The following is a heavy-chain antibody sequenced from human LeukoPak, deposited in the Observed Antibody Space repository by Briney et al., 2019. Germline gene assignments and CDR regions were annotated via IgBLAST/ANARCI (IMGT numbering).Heavy chain of an antibody. V-gene: IGHV1-2*02. J-gene: IGHJ4*02. D-gene: IGHD2-15*01. CDR1: GYSFTSYY. CDR2: INPNSGGT. CDR3: ARRPPAAHLFDY. Sequence: GASVKVSCKASGYSFTSYYMHWVRQAPGQGLEWMGWINPNSGGTNYAQKFQGRVTMTRDTSISTAYMELSRLRSDDTAVYYCARRPPAAHLFDYWGQGTLVTVSS.